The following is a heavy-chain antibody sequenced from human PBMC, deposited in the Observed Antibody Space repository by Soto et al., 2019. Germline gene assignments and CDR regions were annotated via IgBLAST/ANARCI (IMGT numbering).Heavy chain of an antibody. D-gene: IGHD3-22*01. Sequence: GWSLRLSCSASGFTFSSYAIHWVRQAPGKGLEYVSAISTNGDRTYYADSVKGRFTISRDNSKNTLYLQMSSLRPEDTAVYYCVKPPGYHYDSRPYYSVWGQGTLVTVSS. V-gene: IGHV3-64D*06. CDR2: ISTNGDRT. J-gene: IGHJ4*02. CDR1: GFTFSSYA. CDR3: VKPPGYHYDSRPYYSV.